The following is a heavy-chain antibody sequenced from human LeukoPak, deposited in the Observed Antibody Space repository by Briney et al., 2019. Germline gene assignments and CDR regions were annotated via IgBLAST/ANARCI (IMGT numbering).Heavy chain of an antibody. V-gene: IGHV3-66*01. CDR2: IYSGGST. CDR3: ANTEVPYSSSSSYFYYYMDV. J-gene: IGHJ6*03. Sequence: SERLSYAASGFSVRRKYKSWVRGAPGKGLEWVSDIYSGGSTSCADSVKGRFTISRDNSKNTLYLQMNSLRAEDTAVYYCANTEVPYSSSSSYFYYYMDVWGKGTTVTVSS. D-gene: IGHD6-6*01. CDR1: GFSVRRKY.